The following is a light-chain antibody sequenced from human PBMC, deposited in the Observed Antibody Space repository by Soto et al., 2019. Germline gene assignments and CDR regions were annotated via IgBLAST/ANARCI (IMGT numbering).Light chain of an antibody. CDR2: GAS. Sequence: EIVLTQSPGTLSLSPEERATLSCRASQSVSSSYLAWYQQKPGQAPRLLIYGASSRATGIPDRFSVSGSGTDFTLTISRLEPEDFVVYYCQHYGTSALFGPGTKVDIK. J-gene: IGKJ3*01. V-gene: IGKV3-20*01. CDR3: QHYGTSAL. CDR1: QSVSSSY.